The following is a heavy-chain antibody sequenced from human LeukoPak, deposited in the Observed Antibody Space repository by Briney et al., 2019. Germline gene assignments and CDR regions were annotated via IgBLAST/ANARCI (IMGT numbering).Heavy chain of an antibody. D-gene: IGHD3-22*01. CDR2: ISSSSSYI. J-gene: IGHJ4*02. CDR3: ARLLYYYDSNGSQYYFDH. Sequence: GGSLRLSCAASGFTFSSYSMNWVRQAPGKGLEWVSSISSSSSYIYYADSVKGRFTISRDNAKNSLYLQMNSLRAEDTAVYYCARLLYYYDSNGSQYYFDHWGQGTLVTVSS. CDR1: GFTFSSYS. V-gene: IGHV3-21*01.